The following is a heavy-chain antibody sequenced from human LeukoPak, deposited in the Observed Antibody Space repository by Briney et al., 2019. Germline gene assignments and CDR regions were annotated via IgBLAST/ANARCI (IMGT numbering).Heavy chain of an antibody. CDR1: GYTFTGYY. CDR2: IIPIFGTA. V-gene: IGHV1-69*13. J-gene: IGHJ3*01. Sequence: SVKVSCKASGYTFTGYYMHWVRQAPGQGLEWMGGIIPIFGTANYAQKFQGRVTITADESTSTAYMELSSLRSEDTAVYYCARAGMFGGQGTMVTVSS. D-gene: IGHD3-10*02. CDR3: ARAGMF.